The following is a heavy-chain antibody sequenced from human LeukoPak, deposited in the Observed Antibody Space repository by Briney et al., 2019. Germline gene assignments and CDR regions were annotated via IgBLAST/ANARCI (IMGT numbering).Heavy chain of an antibody. D-gene: IGHD1-26*01. V-gene: IGHV1-18*01. CDR1: GYTFTSYG. CDR2: ISAYNGNT. J-gene: IGHJ4*02. CDR3: ARGLGVGATNYFDF. Sequence: ASVKVSCKASGYTFTSYGISWVRQAPGQGLEWMGWISAYNGNTNYAQKLQGRVTMTRNTSIKTAYMELSGLRSDDSAVYYCARGLGVGATNYFDFWGQGTLVTVSS.